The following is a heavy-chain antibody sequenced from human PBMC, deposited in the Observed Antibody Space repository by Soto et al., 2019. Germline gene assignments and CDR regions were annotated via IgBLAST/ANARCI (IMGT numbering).Heavy chain of an antibody. CDR3: ARDWGSSWPKGPFDY. CDR2: ISAYNGNT. Sequence: GASVKVSCKASGYTFSSYGISWVRQAPGQGLEWMGWISAYNGNTNYAQKLQGRVTMTTDTSTSTAYMELRSLRSDDTAVYYCARDWGSSWPKGPFDYWGQGTLVTVSS. J-gene: IGHJ4*02. V-gene: IGHV1-18*01. D-gene: IGHD3-16*01. CDR1: GYTFSSYG.